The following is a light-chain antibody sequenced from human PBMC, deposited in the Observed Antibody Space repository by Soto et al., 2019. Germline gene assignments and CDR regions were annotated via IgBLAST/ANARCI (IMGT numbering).Light chain of an antibody. CDR3: QQLYTYPHT. CDR1: QGVLNS. J-gene: IGKJ2*01. Sequence: IHVTQSPSILSASVGDSVTITCRTSQGVLNSFAWYQQKSGKAPRLLISSISSLKSGVPSRFSGSGSGAEFTLTITNLQPEEVATYFCQQLYTYPHTFGLGTQLQI. CDR2: SIS. V-gene: IGKV1-9*01.